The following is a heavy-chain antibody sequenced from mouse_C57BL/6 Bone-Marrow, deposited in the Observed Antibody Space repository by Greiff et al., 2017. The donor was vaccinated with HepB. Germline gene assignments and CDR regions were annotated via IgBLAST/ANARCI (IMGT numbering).Heavy chain of an antibody. J-gene: IGHJ1*03. V-gene: IGHV1-81*01. CDR2: IYPRSGNT. D-gene: IGHD2-14*01. CDR3: AIGFFDWYFDV. CDR1: GYTFTSYG. Sequence: VKLQESGAELARPGASVKLSCKASGYTFTSYGISWVKQRTGQGLEWIGEIYPRSGNTYYNEKFKGKATLTADKSSSTAYMELRSLTSEDSAVYFCAIGFFDWYFDVWGTGTTVTVSS.